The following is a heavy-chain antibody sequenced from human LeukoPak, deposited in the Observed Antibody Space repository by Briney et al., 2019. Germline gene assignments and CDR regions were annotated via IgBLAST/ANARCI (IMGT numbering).Heavy chain of an antibody. Sequence: PSETLSLTCTVSGGSISSGGYYWSWIRQHPGKGLEWIGYIDYSGSTYYSPSLKSRVSISVHTSKNQFSLKVPSVTAADTAVYYCARVYGDYAYLDYWGQGTLVTVSS. CDR2: IDYSGST. J-gene: IGHJ4*02. CDR3: ARVYGDYAYLDY. D-gene: IGHD4-17*01. V-gene: IGHV4-31*03. CDR1: GGSISSGGYY.